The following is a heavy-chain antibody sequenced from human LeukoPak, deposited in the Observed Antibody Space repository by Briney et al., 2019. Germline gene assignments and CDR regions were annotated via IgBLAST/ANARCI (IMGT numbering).Heavy chain of an antibody. J-gene: IGHJ3*02. V-gene: IGHV4-34*01. D-gene: IGHD3-22*01. CDR3: ARSHYYDTSGHLVAYDI. CDR2: INHSGST. CDR1: GGSFSGYY. Sequence: SETLSLTCAVYGGSFSGYYWSWIRQPPGKGLEWIGEINHSGSTNYNPSLKSRVTISVDTSKNQLSLKLSSLTAADTAVYYCARSHYYDTSGHLVAYDIWGQGTTVPVSS.